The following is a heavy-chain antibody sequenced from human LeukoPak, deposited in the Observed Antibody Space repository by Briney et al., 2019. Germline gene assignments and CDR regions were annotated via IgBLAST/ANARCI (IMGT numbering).Heavy chain of an antibody. J-gene: IGHJ4*02. V-gene: IGHV1-69*04. CDR1: GGTFSSYA. D-gene: IGHD2-21*02. CDR3: AREGYCGGDCYYYFDY. CDR2: IIPILGIA. Sequence: SVKVSCKASGGTFSSYAISWVRQAPGQGLEWMGRIIPILGIANYAQEFQGRVTITADKSTSTAYMELSSLRSEDTAVYYCAREGYCGGDCYYYFDYWGQGTLVTVSS.